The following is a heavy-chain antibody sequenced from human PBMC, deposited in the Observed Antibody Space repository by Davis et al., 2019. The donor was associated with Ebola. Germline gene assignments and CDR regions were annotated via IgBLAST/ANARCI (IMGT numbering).Heavy chain of an antibody. D-gene: IGHD2-8*01. CDR3: ARDRSAVLMVYAEFDP. CDR1: GYTFTGYY. Sequence: AASVKVSCKASGYTFTGYYMHWVRQAPGQGLEWMGRINPNSGGTNYAQKFQGRVTMTRDTSISTAYMELSRLRPDDTAVYYCARDRSAVLMVYAEFDPWGQGTLVTVSS. J-gene: IGHJ5*02. V-gene: IGHV1-2*06. CDR2: INPNSGGT.